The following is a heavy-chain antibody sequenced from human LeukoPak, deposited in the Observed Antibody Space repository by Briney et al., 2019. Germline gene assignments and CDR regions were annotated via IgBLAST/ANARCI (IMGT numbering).Heavy chain of an antibody. V-gene: IGHV3-9*01. CDR1: GFTFDDYA. CDR2: ISWNSGSI. Sequence: GGSLRLSCAASGFTFDDYAMHWVRQAPGKGLEWVSGISWNSGSIGYADSVKGRFTISRDNAKNSLYLQMNSLRAEDTAVYYCARDLLGNAFDIWGQGTMVTVSS. D-gene: IGHD2-15*01. CDR3: ARDLLGNAFDI. J-gene: IGHJ3*02.